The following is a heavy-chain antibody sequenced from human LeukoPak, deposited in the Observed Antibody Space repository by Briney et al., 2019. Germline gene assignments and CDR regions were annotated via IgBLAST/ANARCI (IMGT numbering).Heavy chain of an antibody. D-gene: IGHD3-10*01. Sequence: GGSLRLSCAASGFTVSDNYLSWVRQAPGKGLEWVSVMYSGGSTHYADSVKGRFTISRDNAKNTLYLQMNSLRVEDTAIYYCARGSRGPFAYWGQGILVTVPS. CDR2: MYSGGST. CDR3: ARGSRGPFAY. CDR1: GFTVSDNY. J-gene: IGHJ4*02. V-gene: IGHV3-53*01.